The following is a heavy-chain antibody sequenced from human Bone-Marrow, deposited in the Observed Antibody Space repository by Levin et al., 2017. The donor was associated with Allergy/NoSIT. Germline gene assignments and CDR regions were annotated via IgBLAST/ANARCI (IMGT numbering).Heavy chain of an antibody. J-gene: IGHJ6*03. CDR2: INHSGST. V-gene: IGHV4-34*01. CDR1: GRSFGGYF. Sequence: SQTLSLTCAVSGRSFGGYFWTWIRQTPGKGLEWIGEINHSGSTTYNPSLKSRVTMSVDTSKQQFSLNLTSVTAADTAVYYCVREYYYGSASYVTKPYMDVWGKGTTVTVSS. CDR3: VREYYYGSASYVTKPYMDV. D-gene: IGHD3-10*01.